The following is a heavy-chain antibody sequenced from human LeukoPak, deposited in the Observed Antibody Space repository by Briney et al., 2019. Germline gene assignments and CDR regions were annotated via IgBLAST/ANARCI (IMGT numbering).Heavy chain of an antibody. Sequence: ASVKVSCKASGYTFTGYYMHWVRQAPGQGLEWMGWINPNSGGTNYAQKFQGRVTMTRDTSISTAYMELSRLRSDDTAVYYCARAATGYYYYYMDVWGKGTTVTISS. CDR3: ARAATGYYYYYMDV. CDR2: INPNSGGT. CDR1: GYTFTGYY. D-gene: IGHD2-15*01. J-gene: IGHJ6*03. V-gene: IGHV1-2*02.